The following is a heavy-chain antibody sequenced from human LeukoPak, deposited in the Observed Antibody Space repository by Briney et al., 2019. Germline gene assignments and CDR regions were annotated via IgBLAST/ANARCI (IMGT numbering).Heavy chain of an antibody. CDR1: GGPISSSSYY. V-gene: IGHV4-39*01. CDR3: ARHVVEVWELRRGALRGPFDY. Sequence: SETLSLTCTVSGGPISSSSYYWGWIRQPPGKGLEWIGEINHSGSTNYNPSLKSRVTISVDTSKNQFSLKLSSVTAADTAVYYCARHVVEVWELRRGALRGPFDYWGQGTLVTVSS. CDR2: INHSGST. D-gene: IGHD1-26*01. J-gene: IGHJ4*02.